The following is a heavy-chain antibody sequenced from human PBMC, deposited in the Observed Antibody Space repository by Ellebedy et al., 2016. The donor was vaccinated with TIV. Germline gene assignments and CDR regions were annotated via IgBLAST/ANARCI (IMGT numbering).Heavy chain of an antibody. CDR3: TASPTYYDFWSGYYGGGRFDY. V-gene: IGHV3-74*01. D-gene: IGHD3-3*01. J-gene: IGHJ4*02. CDR2: INSHGSST. Sequence: PGGSLRLSCAASGFTFSSYWMHWVRHAPGKGLVWVSRINSHGSSTSHADSVKGRFTISRDNAKNTLYLQMNRLRAEDTAVYYCTASPTYYDFWSGYYGGGRFDYWGQGTLVTVSS. CDR1: GFTFSSYW.